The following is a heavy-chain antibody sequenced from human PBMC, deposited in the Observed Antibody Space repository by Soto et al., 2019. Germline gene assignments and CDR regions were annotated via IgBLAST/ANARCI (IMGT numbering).Heavy chain of an antibody. D-gene: IGHD3-3*01. Sequence: QVQLVQSGAEVQRPGASVKVSCKTSGYTFINYGMSWVRQAPGQGREWMGWISAYNGDTQNEQKCQWRATMTTGQSTITASMELTSMMSDDTALYYCARDSTFLGRDYTSSLFDYWGEGTLVTVSS. CDR3: ARDSTFLGRDYTSSLFDY. J-gene: IGHJ4*02. CDR1: GYTFINYG. CDR2: ISAYNGDT. V-gene: IGHV1-18*01.